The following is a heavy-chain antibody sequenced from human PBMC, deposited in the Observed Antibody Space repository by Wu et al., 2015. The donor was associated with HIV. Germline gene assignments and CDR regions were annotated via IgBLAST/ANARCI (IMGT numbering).Heavy chain of an antibody. CDR2: IIPIFGTA. J-gene: IGHJ3*02. CDR3: ASKTSSDKYSYGLIGDAFDI. CDR1: GGTFSSYA. V-gene: IGHV1-69*05. D-gene: IGHD5-18*01. Sequence: QVQLVQSGAEVKKPGSSVKVSCKASGGTFSSYAISWVRQAPGQGLEWMGGIIPIFGTANYAQKFQGRVTITTDESTSTAYMELSSLRSEDTAVYYCASKTSSDKYSYGLIGDAFDIWGQGDKWVTVSS.